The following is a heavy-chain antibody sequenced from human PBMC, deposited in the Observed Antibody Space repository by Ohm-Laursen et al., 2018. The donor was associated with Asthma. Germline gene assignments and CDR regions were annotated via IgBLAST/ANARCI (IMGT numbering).Heavy chain of an antibody. CDR2: INHSGST. V-gene: IGHV4-34*01. CDR1: GGSFSGYY. Sequence: SETLSLTCAVYGGSFSGYYWSWIRQPPGKGLEWIGEINHSGSTNYNPSLKSRVTISIDKSKNQFSLKLSSVTAADTAVYYCASSSGSRSSHTVDYWGQGTLVTVSA. J-gene: IGHJ4*02. D-gene: IGHD2-2*01. CDR3: ASSSGSRSSHTVDY.